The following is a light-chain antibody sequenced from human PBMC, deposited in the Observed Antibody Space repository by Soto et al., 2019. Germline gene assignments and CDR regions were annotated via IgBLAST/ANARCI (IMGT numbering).Light chain of an antibody. CDR3: QSYDSSLSAVV. J-gene: IGLJ2*01. CDR2: GST. Sequence: QSALTQPPSVSGAPGQRVTISCTGSSSNIGAGYDVHWYQQFPGTAPKLLLYGSTNRPSGVPDRFSGSKSGTSASLAIAGLQTEDEADYYCQSYDSSLSAVVFGGGTKLTV. CDR1: SSNIGAGYD. V-gene: IGLV1-40*01.